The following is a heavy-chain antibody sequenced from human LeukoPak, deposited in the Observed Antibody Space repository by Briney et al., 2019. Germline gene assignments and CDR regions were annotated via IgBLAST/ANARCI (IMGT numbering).Heavy chain of an antibody. V-gene: IGHV1-2*02. CDR3: ARDVKYYDSSGYYWNQGYYFDY. CDR1: GYTFTGYY. D-gene: IGHD3-22*01. J-gene: IGHJ4*02. Sequence: ASVKVSCKASGYTFTGYYMHWVRQAPGQGLEWMGWINPNSGGTNYAQKFQGRVTMTRDTSISTAYMELRSLRSDDTAVYYCARDVKYYDSSGYYWNQGYYFDYWGQGTLVTVSS. CDR2: INPNSGGT.